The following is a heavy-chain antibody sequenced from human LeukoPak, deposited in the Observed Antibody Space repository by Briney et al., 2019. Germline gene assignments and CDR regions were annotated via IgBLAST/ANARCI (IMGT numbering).Heavy chain of an antibody. CDR1: GYTFTSYG. V-gene: IGHV1-18*01. CDR2: ISAYNGNT. D-gene: IGHD1-26*01. CDR3: ARDRGLLVGAPDY. J-gene: IGHJ4*02. Sequence: GASVKVSCKASGYTFTSYGISWVRQAPGQGLEWMGWISAYNGNTNYAQKLQGRVTMTTDTSTSTAYRELRSLRSDDTAVYYCARDRGLLVGAPDYWGQGTLVTVSS.